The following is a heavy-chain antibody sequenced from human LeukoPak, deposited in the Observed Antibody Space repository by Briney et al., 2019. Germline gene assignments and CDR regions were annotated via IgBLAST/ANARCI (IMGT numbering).Heavy chain of an antibody. CDR1: GFTFSSYG. D-gene: IGHD5-24*01. CDR2: ISYDGSNK. V-gene: IGHV3-30*18. J-gene: IGHJ4*02. Sequence: GRSLRLSCAASGFTFSSYGMHWVRQAPGKGLEWVAVISYDGSNKYYADSVKGRFTISRDNSKNTLYLQMNSLRAEDTAVYYCAKAGERATIRDYWGQGTLVTVSS. CDR3: AKAGERATIRDY.